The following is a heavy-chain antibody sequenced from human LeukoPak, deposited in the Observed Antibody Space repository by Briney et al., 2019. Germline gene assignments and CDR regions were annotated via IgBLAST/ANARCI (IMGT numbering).Heavy chain of an antibody. J-gene: IGHJ4*02. CDR2: INPNSGGT. CDR3: ARVGGERYSSSWVDY. CDR1: GYTFTGYY. Sequence: ASVKVSCKASGYTFTGYYMHWVRQAPGQGRDWMGWINPNSGGTNYAQRFQGRVTMNTDTSISTAYMELSRVRSDEKAVYYCARVGGERYSSSWVDYWGQGTLVTVSS. V-gene: IGHV1-2*02. D-gene: IGHD6-13*01.